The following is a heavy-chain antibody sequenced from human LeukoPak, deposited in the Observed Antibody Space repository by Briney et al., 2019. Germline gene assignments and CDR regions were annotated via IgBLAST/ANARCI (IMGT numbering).Heavy chain of an antibody. CDR1: GYTLTELS. D-gene: IGHD3-10*01. V-gene: IGHV1-24*01. Sequence: ASVKVSCKVSGYTLTELSMHWVRQAPGKGLEWMGGFDPEDGETIYAQKFQGRVTMTEDTSTDTAYMELSSLRSEDTAVYYCATAIGVAHYYGSGSYSPFDYWGQGTLVTVSS. J-gene: IGHJ4*02. CDR3: ATAIGVAHYYGSGSYSPFDY. CDR2: FDPEDGET.